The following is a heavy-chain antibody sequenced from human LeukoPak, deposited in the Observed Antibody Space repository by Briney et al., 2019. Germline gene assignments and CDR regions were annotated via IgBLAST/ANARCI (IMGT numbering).Heavy chain of an antibody. V-gene: IGHV3-21*01. D-gene: IGHD2-15*01. CDR1: GFTFSNSG. J-gene: IGHJ4*02. CDR3: ARAGEGYCSGGSCYAGDY. Sequence: PGGSLRLSCAASGFTFSNSGMTWVRQAPGKGLEWVSSISYSSGHIYYADSVKGRFTISRDNAKNSLYLQMNSLRVEDTAVYYCARAGEGYCSGGSCYAGDYWGQGTLVTVSS. CDR2: ISYSSGHI.